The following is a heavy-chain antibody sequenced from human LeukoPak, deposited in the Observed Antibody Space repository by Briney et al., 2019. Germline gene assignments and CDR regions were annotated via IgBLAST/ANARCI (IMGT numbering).Heavy chain of an antibody. CDR1: GYTFTGYG. Sequence: ASVKVSCKASGYTFTGYGISWVRQAPGQGLEWMGWISAYNGNTNYAQKLQGRVTMTTDTSTSTAYMELRSLRSDDTAVYYCARTDDPTISGSHSYYLDYWGQGALVTVSS. J-gene: IGHJ4*02. CDR3: ARTDDPTISGSHSYYLDY. V-gene: IGHV1-18*01. D-gene: IGHD3-10*01. CDR2: ISAYNGNT.